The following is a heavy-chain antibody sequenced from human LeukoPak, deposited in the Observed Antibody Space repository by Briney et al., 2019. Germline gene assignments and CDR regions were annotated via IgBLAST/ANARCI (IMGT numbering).Heavy chain of an antibody. J-gene: IGHJ5*02. CDR1: GFTFSSYA. V-gene: IGHV4-34*01. CDR2: INHSGST. D-gene: IGHD3-10*01. Sequence: GSLRLSCAASGFTFSSYAMNWVRQPPGKGLEWIGEINHSGSTNYNPSLKSRVTISVDTSKNQFSLKLSSVTAADTAVYYCARGGLGYYGSGSYRVRRISNWFDPWGQGTLVTVSS. CDR3: ARGGLGYYGSGSYRVRRISNWFDP.